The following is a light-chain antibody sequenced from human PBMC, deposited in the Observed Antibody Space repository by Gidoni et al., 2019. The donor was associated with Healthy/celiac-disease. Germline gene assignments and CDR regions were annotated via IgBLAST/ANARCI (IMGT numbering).Light chain of an antibody. J-gene: IGKJ3*01. CDR2: DAS. V-gene: IGKV1-33*01. CDR1: QDISNY. CDR3: QQYDNLPGIT. Sequence: DIQMTQSLSSLSASVGDRVTITCQASQDISNYLNWYQQKPGKAPKLLIYDASNLETGVPSRFSGSGSGTDITFTISSLQPEDIATYYGQQYDNLPGITFGPGTKVDIK.